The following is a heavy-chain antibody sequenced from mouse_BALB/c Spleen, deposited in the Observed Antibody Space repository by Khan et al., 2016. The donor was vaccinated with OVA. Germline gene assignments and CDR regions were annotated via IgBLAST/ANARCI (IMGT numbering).Heavy chain of an antibody. J-gene: IGHJ4*01. D-gene: IGHD2-10*01. V-gene: IGHV2-6-1*01. CDR3: ARQPYYHYNIMDY. CDR1: GFSLTSYG. CDR2: IWSDGST. Sequence: QVQLKESGPGLVAPSQSLSITCTISGFSLTSYGVHWVRQPPGKGLEWLVVIWSDGSTTYNSALQSRLTISKDNSKNQVFLKMNSLQTDDTAVYFCARQPYYHYNIMDYWGQGTSVTVSS.